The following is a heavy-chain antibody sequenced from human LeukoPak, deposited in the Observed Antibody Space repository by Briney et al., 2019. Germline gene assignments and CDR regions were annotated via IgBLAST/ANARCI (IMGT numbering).Heavy chain of an antibody. D-gene: IGHD3-22*01. CDR3: ARATHYSASTGGPYTHV. CDR2: IYHAGST. CDR1: GGSISSGGYF. Sequence: SETLSLTCTVSGGSISSGGYFWSWIRQHPGKGLEWIAHIYHAGSTHDNPSLRGRVAISLDTSANQFSLRLSSVTAADTAVYFCARATHYSASTGGPYTHVWGQGTTVTVSS. V-gene: IGHV4-31*03. J-gene: IGHJ6*02.